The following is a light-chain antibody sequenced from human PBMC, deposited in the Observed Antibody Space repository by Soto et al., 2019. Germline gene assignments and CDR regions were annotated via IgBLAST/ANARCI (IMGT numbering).Light chain of an antibody. V-gene: IGKV1-5*03. Sequence: DIQMPQSPSTMSASVGDRFTITGRASQSIDSWLAWYQQKPGKAPKFLMYKASNLESGVPSRFSGSGSETEFTLTISSLQPDDFAIYYCQHYKSYPWTVGKGTKVDIK. J-gene: IGKJ1*01. CDR3: QHYKSYPWT. CDR2: KAS. CDR1: QSIDSW.